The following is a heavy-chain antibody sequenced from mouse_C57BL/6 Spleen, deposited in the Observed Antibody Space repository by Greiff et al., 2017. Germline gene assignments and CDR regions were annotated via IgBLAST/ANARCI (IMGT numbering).Heavy chain of an antibody. D-gene: IGHD1-1*01. J-gene: IGHJ3*01. Sequence: VQLQQPGAELVKPGASVKLSCKASGYTFTSYWMHWVKQRPGQGLEWIGMIHPNSGSTNYNEKFKSKATLTVDKSSSTAYMQLSSLTSEDSAVSYCARDYGSSSWFAYWGQGTLVTVSS. CDR1: GYTFTSYW. V-gene: IGHV1-64*01. CDR3: ARDYGSSSWFAY. CDR2: IHPNSGST.